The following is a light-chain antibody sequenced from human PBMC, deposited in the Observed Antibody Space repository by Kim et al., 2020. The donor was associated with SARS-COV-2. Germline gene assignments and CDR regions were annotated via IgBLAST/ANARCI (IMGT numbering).Light chain of an antibody. CDR1: QTIGGY. CDR3: QQSYTTPRT. V-gene: IGKV1-39*01. J-gene: IGKJ1*01. CDR2: AAS. Sequence: DIQMTQSPSSLSASVGDRVTITCRASQTIGGYLSWFQQKPGKAPHLLIYAASTLQGGVSSRFSGSGSGTDFTLTINSLQPEDFATYYCQQSYTTPRTFGQGTKVDIK.